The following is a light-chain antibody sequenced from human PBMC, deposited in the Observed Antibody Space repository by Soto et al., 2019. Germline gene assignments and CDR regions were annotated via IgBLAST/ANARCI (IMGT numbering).Light chain of an antibody. J-gene: IGLJ1*01. CDR2: SDD. V-gene: IGLV1-47*02. Sequence: QSVLTQSPSASGTPGQRVTISCYGSSSNIGSYPVYWYQQLPGTAPKLLINSDDQRPSGVPDRFSAFKSGTSASLAISGLRSEDEADYYCAAWDASLSGHVFGAGTKLTVL. CDR1: SSNIGSYP. CDR3: AAWDASLSGHV.